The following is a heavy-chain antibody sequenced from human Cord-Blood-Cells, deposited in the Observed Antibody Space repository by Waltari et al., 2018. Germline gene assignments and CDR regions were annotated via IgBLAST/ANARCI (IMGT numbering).Heavy chain of an antibody. CDR2: YYTSGST. V-gene: IGHV4-4*07. D-gene: IGHD4-17*01. Sequence: QVQLQESGPGLVKPSETLSLTCTVSGGPISSSYWSWIRQPAGKGLEWIGRYYTSGSTNYNSSLKSLVTKSVETAKNQFSLKLSSVTAADTAVYYCARGDGDYDYWGQGTLVTVSS. J-gene: IGHJ4*02. CDR1: GGPISSSY. CDR3: ARGDGDYDY.